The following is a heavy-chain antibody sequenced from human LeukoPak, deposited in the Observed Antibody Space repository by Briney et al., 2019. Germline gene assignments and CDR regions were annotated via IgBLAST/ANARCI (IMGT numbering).Heavy chain of an antibody. J-gene: IGHJ6*04. Sequence: GGSLRLSCAASGFTFSSYAMSWVRQAPGKGLEWVSAISGSGGSTYYADSVKGRFTISRDNSKNTLYLQMNSLRAEDTAVYYCAKDPDIVVVPAAMRMDVWGKGTTVTVSS. D-gene: IGHD2-2*01. CDR3: AKDPDIVVVPAAMRMDV. CDR1: GFTFSSYA. CDR2: ISGSGGST. V-gene: IGHV3-23*01.